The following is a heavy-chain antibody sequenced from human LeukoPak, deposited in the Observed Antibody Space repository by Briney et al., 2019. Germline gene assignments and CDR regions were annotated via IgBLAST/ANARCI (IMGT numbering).Heavy chain of an antibody. Sequence: SETLSLTCTVSGGSISSNSYYWGWIRQPPGKGLEWIGNIYYSGSTYYNPSLKSRVTISVDTSKNQFSLKLSSVTAADTAVYYCARDSITMVRGVIITGDFDYWGQGTLVTVSS. CDR2: IYYSGST. CDR3: ARDSITMVRGVIITGDFDY. CDR1: GGSISSNSYY. D-gene: IGHD3-10*01. V-gene: IGHV4-39*01. J-gene: IGHJ4*02.